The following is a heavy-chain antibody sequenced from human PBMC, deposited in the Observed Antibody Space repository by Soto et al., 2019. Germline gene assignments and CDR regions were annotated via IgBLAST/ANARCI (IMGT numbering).Heavy chain of an antibody. CDR3: ARGPQYYYDSSGYYYFDY. CDR2: ISYDGSNK. J-gene: IGHJ4*02. CDR1: GFTFSSYA. D-gene: IGHD3-22*01. Sequence: VQLVESGGGVVQPGRSLRLSCAASGFTFSSYAMHWVRQAPGKGLEWVAVISYDGSNKYYADSVKGRFTISRDNSKNTLYLQMNSLRAEDTAVYYCARGPQYYYDSSGYYYFDYWGQGTLVTVSS. V-gene: IGHV3-30-3*01.